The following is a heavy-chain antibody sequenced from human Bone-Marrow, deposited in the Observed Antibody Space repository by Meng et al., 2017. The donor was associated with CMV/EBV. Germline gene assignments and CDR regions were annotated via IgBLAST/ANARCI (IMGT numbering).Heavy chain of an antibody. Sequence: ASVKVSCKASGYTFTGYYMHWVRQAPGQGLEWMGWINPNSGGTNYAQKFQGRVTMTRDTSISTAYMELSRLRSDDTAVYYCARESPLIDYFDYWGHGTLVTVSS. CDR1: GYTFTGYY. D-gene: IGHD2-15*01. J-gene: IGHJ4*01. CDR2: INPNSGGT. V-gene: IGHV1-2*02. CDR3: ARESPLIDYFDY.